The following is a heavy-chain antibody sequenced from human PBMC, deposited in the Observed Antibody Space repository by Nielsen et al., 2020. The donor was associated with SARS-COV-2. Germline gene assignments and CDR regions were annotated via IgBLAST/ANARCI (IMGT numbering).Heavy chain of an antibody. Sequence: ASVKVSCKASGYTFTGYYMHWVRQAPGQGLEWMGWINPNSGGTNYAQKFQGWVTMTRDTSISTAYMELSRLRSDDTAVSYCARGVGGIGVVTTLNWFDPWGQGTLVTVSS. CDR1: GYTFTGYY. V-gene: IGHV1-2*04. D-gene: IGHD3-3*01. J-gene: IGHJ5*02. CDR2: INPNSGGT. CDR3: ARGVGGIGVVTTLNWFDP.